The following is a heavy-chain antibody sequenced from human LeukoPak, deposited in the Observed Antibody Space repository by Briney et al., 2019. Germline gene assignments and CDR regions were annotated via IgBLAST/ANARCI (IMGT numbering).Heavy chain of an antibody. CDR1: GGTFSSYA. Sequence: SVKVSCKASGGTFSSYAISWVRQAPGQGLEWMGGIIPIFGTANYAQKFQGRATITADESTSTAYMELSSLRSEDTAVYYCARESYDILTGYANWGQGTLVTVSS. CDR2: IIPIFGTA. CDR3: ARESYDILTGYAN. V-gene: IGHV1-69*13. J-gene: IGHJ4*02. D-gene: IGHD3-9*01.